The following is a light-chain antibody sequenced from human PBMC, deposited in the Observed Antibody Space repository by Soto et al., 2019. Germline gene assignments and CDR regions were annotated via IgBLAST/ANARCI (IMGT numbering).Light chain of an antibody. Sequence: EIVMTQSPATLSVSPGERATLSCRASQSVSSNLAWYQQKPGQAPRLLIYGASTRATGIPARFSGSGSGTDFTLTISSLRSEDFAVYSCQQYNNWPSYTFGRGTKREIK. V-gene: IGKV3-15*01. CDR3: QQYNNWPSYT. J-gene: IGKJ2*01. CDR1: QSVSSN. CDR2: GAS.